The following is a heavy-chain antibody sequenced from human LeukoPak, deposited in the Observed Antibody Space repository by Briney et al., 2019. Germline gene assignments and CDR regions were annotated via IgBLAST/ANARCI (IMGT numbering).Heavy chain of an antibody. CDR1: GYTFTSYD. CDR2: MNPNSGNT. J-gene: IGHJ4*02. CDR3: ARAPQGLLWFGELSFDY. Sequence: ASVKVSCKASGYTFTSYDINWVRQATGQGLEWTGWMNPNSGNTGYAQKFQGRVTMTRNTSISTAYMELSSLRSEDTAVYYCARAPQGLLWFGELSFDYWGQGTLVTVSS. V-gene: IGHV1-8*01. D-gene: IGHD3-10*01.